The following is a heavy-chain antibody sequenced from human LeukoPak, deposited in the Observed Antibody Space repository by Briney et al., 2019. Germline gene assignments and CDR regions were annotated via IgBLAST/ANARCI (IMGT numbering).Heavy chain of an antibody. CDR3: ARAIDYYGSGSPFDY. CDR1: GYTFTGYY. Sequence: ASVKVSCKASGYTFTGYYMHWVRQAPGQGLEWMGWINPNSSGTNYAQKFQGRVTMTRDTSISTAYMELSRLRSDDTAVYYCARAIDYYGSGSPFDYWGQGTLVTVSS. V-gene: IGHV1-2*02. D-gene: IGHD3-10*01. CDR2: INPNSSGT. J-gene: IGHJ4*02.